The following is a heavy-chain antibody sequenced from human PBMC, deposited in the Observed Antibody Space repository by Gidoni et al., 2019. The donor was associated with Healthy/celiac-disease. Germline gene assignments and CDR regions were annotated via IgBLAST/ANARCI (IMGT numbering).Heavy chain of an antibody. Sequence: VQLVESGGGVVQPGRSLRLSCAASGFTFSSYGMHWVRQAPGKGLEWVAVIWYDGSNKYYADSVKGRFTISRDNSKNTLYLQMNSLRAEDTAVYYCARGLIAADVDYWGQGTLVTVSS. CDR2: IWYDGSNK. D-gene: IGHD6-25*01. J-gene: IGHJ4*02. V-gene: IGHV3-33*01. CDR3: ARGLIAADVDY. CDR1: GFTFSSYG.